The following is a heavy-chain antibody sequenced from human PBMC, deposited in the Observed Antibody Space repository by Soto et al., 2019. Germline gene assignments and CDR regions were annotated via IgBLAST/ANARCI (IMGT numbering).Heavy chain of an antibody. D-gene: IGHD2-8*01. CDR3: ARSRVGVLSLKRWGMDV. J-gene: IGHJ6*02. CDR1: GYTFTGYY. CDR2: INPNSGGT. Sequence: QVQLVQSGAEVKKPGASVKVSCKASGYTFTGYYMHWVRQAPGQGLEWMGWINPNSGGTNYAQKFQGWVTMTRDTSISTAYMELSRLRSDDTAVYYCARSRVGVLSLKRWGMDVWGQGTTVTVSS. V-gene: IGHV1-2*04.